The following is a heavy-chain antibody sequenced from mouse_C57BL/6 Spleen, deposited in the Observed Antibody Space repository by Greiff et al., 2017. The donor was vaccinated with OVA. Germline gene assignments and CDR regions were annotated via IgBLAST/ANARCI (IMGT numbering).Heavy chain of an antibody. V-gene: IGHV1-55*01. CDR1: GYTFTSYW. Sequence: QVQLQQPGAELVKPGASVKMSCKASGYTFTSYWITWVKQRPGQGLEWIGDIYPGSGSTNYNEKFKSKATLTVDTSSSTAYMQLSNLTSENSAVYYCARDGYYYCRAGYFDYWGQGTTLTVSS. J-gene: IGHJ2*01. D-gene: IGHD1-1*01. CDR3: ARDGYYYCRAGYFDY. CDR2: IYPGSGST.